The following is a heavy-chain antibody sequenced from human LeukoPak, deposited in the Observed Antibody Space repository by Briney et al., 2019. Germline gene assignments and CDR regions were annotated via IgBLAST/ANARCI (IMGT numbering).Heavy chain of an antibody. J-gene: IGHJ3*02. CDR2: IYYSGST. V-gene: IGHV4-39*01. CDR3: ARLYYYGSGSPAFDI. Sequence: SETLSLTCTVSGGSISSSSYYWGWIRQPPGKGLEWIGSIYYSGSTYYNPSLKSRVTISVDTSKNQFSLKLSSVTAADMAVYYCARLYYYGSGSPAFDIWGQGTMVTVSS. D-gene: IGHD3-10*01. CDR1: GGSISSSSYY.